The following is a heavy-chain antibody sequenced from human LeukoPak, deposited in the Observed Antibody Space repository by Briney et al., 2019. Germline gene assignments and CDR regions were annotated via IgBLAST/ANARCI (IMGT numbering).Heavy chain of an antibody. CDR1: GGSISAYS. V-gene: IGHV4-59*08. Sequence: PSETLSLTCTVSGGSISAYSWSWIRQPPGKGLECVGDIYYRGNTTSNPSLQSRVSISVDTSKTQFSLKLTSVTAADTAVYYCARLARDAYNYDACYIWGQGTMVTVSS. CDR2: IYYRGNT. J-gene: IGHJ3*02. D-gene: IGHD5-24*01. CDR3: ARLARDAYNYDACYI.